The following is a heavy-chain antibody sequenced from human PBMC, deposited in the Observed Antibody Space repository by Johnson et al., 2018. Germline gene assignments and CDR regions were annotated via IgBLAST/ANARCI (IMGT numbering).Heavy chain of an antibody. V-gene: IGHV3-15*07. CDR1: GLNFINAW. CDR2: VKRKTDGATP. D-gene: IGHD2/OR15-2a*01. Sequence: VQLQESGGGLVKAGESLRLSYIASGLNFINAWMNWVRPAPGKGLEWVGRVKRKTDGATPDYAAPVKGRFTISRKNSKNTVYLQMNSLKTEDTAVYYCTTDRHLAYCNTTACPDSWGQGTLVTVSS. J-gene: IGHJ4*02. CDR3: TTDRHLAYCNTTACPDS.